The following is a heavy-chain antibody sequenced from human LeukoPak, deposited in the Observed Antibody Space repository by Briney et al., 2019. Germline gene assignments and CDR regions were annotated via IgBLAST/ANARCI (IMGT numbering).Heavy chain of an antibody. V-gene: IGHV3-7*01. CDR3: ARDPGFGELYFDY. CDR2: IKQDGSEK. D-gene: IGHD3-10*01. J-gene: IGHJ4*02. Sequence: GGSLRLSCAASGFTFSSYSMNWVRQAPGKGLEWVANIKQDGSEKYYVDSVKGRFTISRDNAKNSLYLQMNSLRAEDTAVYYCARDPGFGELYFDYWGQGTLVTVSS. CDR1: GFTFSSYS.